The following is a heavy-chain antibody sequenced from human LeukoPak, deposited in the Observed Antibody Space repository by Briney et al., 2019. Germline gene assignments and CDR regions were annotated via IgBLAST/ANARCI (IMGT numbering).Heavy chain of an antibody. CDR1: GGTFNTWA. V-gene: IGHV1-69*05. CDR3: AKDRDSGSYSGYDAFDV. CDR2: VIPISGRT. Sequence: GSSVQVSCKASGGTFNTWAITWVRQAPGQGLEWMGGVIPISGRTNYAQNFQGRVSITTDESTNTAYMDLNRLRSEDTAVYFCAKDRDSGSYSGYDAFDVWGQGTLITVSS. D-gene: IGHD1-26*01. J-gene: IGHJ3*01.